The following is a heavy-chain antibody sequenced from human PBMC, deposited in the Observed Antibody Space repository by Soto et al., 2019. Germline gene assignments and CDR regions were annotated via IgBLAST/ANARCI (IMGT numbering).Heavy chain of an antibody. CDR3: ARGRGGWYTYYYYYYGMDV. CDR1: GGSFSGYY. Sequence: SETLSLTCAVYGGSFSGYYWSWIRQPPGKGLEWIGEINHSGSTNYNPSLKSRVTISVDTSKNQFSLKLSSVTAADTAVYYCARGRGGWYTYYYYYYGMDVWGQGTTVTVSS. CDR2: INHSGST. V-gene: IGHV4-34*01. J-gene: IGHJ6*02. D-gene: IGHD6-19*01.